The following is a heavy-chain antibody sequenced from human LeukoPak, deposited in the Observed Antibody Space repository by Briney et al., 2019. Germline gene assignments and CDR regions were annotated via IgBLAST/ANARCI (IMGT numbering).Heavy chain of an antibody. Sequence: GGSLRLSCAASGFTFSSYAMHWVRQAPGKGLEWVAVISYDGSNKYYADSVKGRFTISRDNSKNTLYLQMNSLRAEDMAVYYCARDGPDYGGNSHYYYGMDVWGQGTTVTVSS. CDR1: GFTFSSYA. D-gene: IGHD4-23*01. CDR2: ISYDGSNK. V-gene: IGHV3-30*04. J-gene: IGHJ6*02. CDR3: ARDGPDYGGNSHYYYGMDV.